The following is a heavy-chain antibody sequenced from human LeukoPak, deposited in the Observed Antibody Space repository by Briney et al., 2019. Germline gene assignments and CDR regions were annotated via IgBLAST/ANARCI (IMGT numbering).Heavy chain of an antibody. D-gene: IGHD2-2*01. V-gene: IGHV3-43D*04. J-gene: IGHJ6*04. CDR1: GFTFDDYA. CDR2: ISWDGGST. CDR3: AKDIVVVPAAVRREPSYYHYYGMDV. Sequence: GGSLRLSCAASGFTFDDYAMHWVRQAPGKGLESVSLISWDGGSTYYADSVKGRFTISRDNSKNSLYLQMNSLRAEDTALYYCAKDIVVVPAAVRREPSYYHYYGMDVWGKGTTVTVSS.